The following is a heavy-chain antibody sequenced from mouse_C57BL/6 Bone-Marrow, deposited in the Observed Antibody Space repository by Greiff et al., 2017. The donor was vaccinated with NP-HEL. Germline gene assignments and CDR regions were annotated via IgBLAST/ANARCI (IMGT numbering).Heavy chain of an antibody. D-gene: IGHD1-1*01. V-gene: IGHV5-12*01. CDR2: ISNGGGST. Sequence: EVQRVESGGGLVQPGGSLKLSCAASGFTFSDYYMYWVRQTPEKRLEWVAYISNGGGSTYYPDTVKGRFTISRDNAKNTLYLQMSRLKSEDTAMYYCARHITTVVANYYAMDYWGQGTSVTVSS. CDR1: GFTFSDYY. J-gene: IGHJ4*01. CDR3: ARHITTVVANYYAMDY.